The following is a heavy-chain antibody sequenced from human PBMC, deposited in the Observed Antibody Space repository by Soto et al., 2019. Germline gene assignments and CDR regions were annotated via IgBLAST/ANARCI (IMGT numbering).Heavy chain of an antibody. CDR1: GYTFTSYY. V-gene: IGHV1-46*01. Sequence: QVQLVQSGAEVKKPGASVKVSCKASGYTFTSYYMHWVRQAPGQGLEWMGIINPSGGSTSYAQKFQGGVTVTRDTSTSTVYMELSSLRSEDTAVYYCARQCSGSCFDYWGQGTLVTVSS. CDR2: INPSGGST. D-gene: IGHD3-10*01. J-gene: IGHJ4*02. CDR3: ARQCSGSCFDY.